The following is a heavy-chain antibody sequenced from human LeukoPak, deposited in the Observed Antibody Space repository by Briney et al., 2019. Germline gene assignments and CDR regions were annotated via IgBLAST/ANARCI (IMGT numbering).Heavy chain of an antibody. CDR1: GYAFTSYG. D-gene: IGHD2-21*02. CDR3: ARDGLAYCGGDCYSDY. J-gene: IGHJ4*02. CDR2: ISAYNGNT. V-gene: IGHV1-18*01. Sequence: GASVKVSCKASGYAFTSYGISWVRQAPGQGLEWMGWISAYNGNTNYAQKLQGRVTMTTDTSTSTAYMELRSLRSDDTAVYYCARDGLAYCGGDCYSDYWGQGTLVTVSS.